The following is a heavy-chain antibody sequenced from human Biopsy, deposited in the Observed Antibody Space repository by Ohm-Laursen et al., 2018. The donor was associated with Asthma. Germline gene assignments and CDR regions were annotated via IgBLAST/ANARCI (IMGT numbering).Heavy chain of an antibody. J-gene: IGHJ6*02. CDR1: GFTFSDYD. CDR3: ARGLRSDKWNPWGMDV. V-gene: IGHV3-30-3*01. Sequence: SLRLSCTASGFTFSDYDMHWVRQAPGKGLEWVAVISYDGTNKDYADSVKGRFTFSRDNSQNTLSLEMNSLRVEDTAVYYCARGLRSDKWNPWGMDVWGLGTTVTVAS. D-gene: IGHD1-20*01. CDR2: ISYDGTNK.